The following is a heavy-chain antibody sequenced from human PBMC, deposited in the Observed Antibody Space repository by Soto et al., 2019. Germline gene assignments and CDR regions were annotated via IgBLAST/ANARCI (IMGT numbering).Heavy chain of an antibody. CDR3: ARDLGIAGANNWFDP. D-gene: IGHD6-19*01. CDR1: GYTFTSYY. V-gene: IGHV1-46*01. J-gene: IGHJ5*02. CDR2: INPSGGST. Sequence: ASVKVSCKASGYTFTSYYMHWVRQAPGQGLEWMGIINPSGGSTSYAQKFQGRVTMTRDTSTSTVYMELSSLRSEDTAMYYCARDLGIAGANNWFDPLGQGILVTVSS.